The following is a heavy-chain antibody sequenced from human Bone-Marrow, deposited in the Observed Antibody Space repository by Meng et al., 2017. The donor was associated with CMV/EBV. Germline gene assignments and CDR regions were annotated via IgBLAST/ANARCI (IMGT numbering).Heavy chain of an antibody. CDR2: INSDGSST. V-gene: IGHV3-74*01. J-gene: IGHJ4*02. Sequence: GGSLRLSCAASGFTFSSYWMHWVRQAPGKGLVWVSRINSDGSSTSYADSVKGRFTISRDNAKNTLYLQMNSLRAEDTAVYYCAKWLPWRKYSSSSAPISYWGQGTLDPVSS. D-gene: IGHD6-6*01. CDR1: GFTFSSYW. CDR3: AKWLPWRKYSSSSAPISY.